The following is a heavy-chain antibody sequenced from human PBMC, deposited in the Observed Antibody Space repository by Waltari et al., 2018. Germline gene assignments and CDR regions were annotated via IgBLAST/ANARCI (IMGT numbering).Heavy chain of an antibody. V-gene: IGHV1-69*02. D-gene: IGHD6-13*01. CDR3: AVRSSWYDEYWFDP. J-gene: IGHJ5*02. CDR1: GGTFSSYT. Sequence: QVQLVQSGAEVKKPGSSVKVSCKASGGTFSSYTISWVRQAPGQGLEWMGRIIPILGIANYAQKFQGRVTITADKSTSTAYMELSSLRSEDTAVYYCAVRSSWYDEYWFDPWGQGTLVTVSS. CDR2: IIPILGIA.